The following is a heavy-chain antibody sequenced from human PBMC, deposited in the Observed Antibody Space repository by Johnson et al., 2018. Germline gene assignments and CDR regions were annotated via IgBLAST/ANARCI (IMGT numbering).Heavy chain of an antibody. CDR2: ISGSGTTT. CDR3: AKQYSSSPEYAFHI. CDR1: GFALSSYA. V-gene: IGHV3-23*04. J-gene: IGHJ3*02. Sequence: VQLVQSGGGLVQPGGSLRLSCAASGFALSSYAMSWVRQAPGKGLEWVSGISGSGTTTYYADSVKGRFTISRDNSKNTLDLQMNSLRAEDTAVYHCAKQYSSSPEYAFHIWGQGTMVTVSS. D-gene: IGHD6-13*01.